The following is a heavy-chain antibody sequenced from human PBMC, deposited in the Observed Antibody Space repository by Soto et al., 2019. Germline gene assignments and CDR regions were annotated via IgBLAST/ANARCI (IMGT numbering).Heavy chain of an antibody. Sequence: QITLKESGPTLVKPTQTLTLTCTFSGFSLSTSGVGVGWIRQPPGKALEWLALIYWDDDKRYSPSLKSRLTIPKDTSKNQVVLTMTNMDPVDTATYYCAHSHWNCSGGSCYSGGKYYFDYWGQGTLVTVSS. V-gene: IGHV2-5*02. J-gene: IGHJ4*02. D-gene: IGHD2-15*01. CDR1: GFSLSTSGVG. CDR2: IYWDDDK. CDR3: AHSHWNCSGGSCYSGGKYYFDY.